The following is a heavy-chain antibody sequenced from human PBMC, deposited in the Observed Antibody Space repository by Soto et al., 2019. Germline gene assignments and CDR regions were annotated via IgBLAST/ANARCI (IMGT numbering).Heavy chain of an antibody. V-gene: IGHV1-69*01. D-gene: IGHD5-12*01. Sequence: QVQLVQSGAEVKKPGSSVKVSCKASGGTFSSYAISWVRQAPGQGLEWMGGIIPILGTANCAQKVQGRVTTTADESTSTGYMELSSLRSEDTAVYYCARDVEGDSGYVSNWFDPWGQGTMVTVSS. CDR3: ARDVEGDSGYVSNWFDP. CDR1: GGTFSSYA. CDR2: IIPILGTA. J-gene: IGHJ5*02.